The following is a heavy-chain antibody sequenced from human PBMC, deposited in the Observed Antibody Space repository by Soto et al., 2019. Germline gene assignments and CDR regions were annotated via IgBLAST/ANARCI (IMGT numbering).Heavy chain of an antibody. CDR2: IIPIFGTA. V-gene: IGHV1-69*13. Sequence: GASVKVSCKASGYTFTSYAISWVRQAPGQGLEWMGGIIPIFGTANYAQKFQGRVTITADESTSTAYMELSSLRSEDTAVYYCARGGPGIAAAGYPEPDRYYYYGMDVWGQGTTVTVSS. CDR1: GYTFTSYA. CDR3: ARGGPGIAAAGYPEPDRYYYYGMDV. D-gene: IGHD6-13*01. J-gene: IGHJ6*02.